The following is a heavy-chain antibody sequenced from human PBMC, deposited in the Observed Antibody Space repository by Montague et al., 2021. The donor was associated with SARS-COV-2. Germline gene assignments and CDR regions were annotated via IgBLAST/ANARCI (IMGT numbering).Heavy chain of an antibody. Sequence: PPLVKPTQTLTLTCTFSGFSLRTAETCVSWIRQPPGKALEWLARIDWDGDKYYNTSLKSRLTISKDTSKNLVVLTMTNMDPVDTATYYCARGPSDTYYYNGMDVWGRGTTVTVSS. V-gene: IGHV2-70*11. CDR3: ARGPSDTYYYNGMDV. J-gene: IGHJ6*02. CDR1: GFSLRTAETC. CDR2: IDWDGDK.